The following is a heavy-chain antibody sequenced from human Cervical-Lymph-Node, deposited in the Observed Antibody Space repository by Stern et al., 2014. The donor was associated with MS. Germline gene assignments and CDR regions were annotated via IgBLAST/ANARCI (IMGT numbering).Heavy chain of an antibody. D-gene: IGHD6-6*01. CDR2: ISRNSGSI. Sequence: VQLVESGGGLVQPGRSLRLSCAASGFTFDDYAMHWVRQAPGKGLEVVSGISRNSGSIGYADSVKGRFHISSDNAKNSLYLQMNSLRAEDTALYYCAKRSSRSSYYFDYWGQGTLVTVSS. J-gene: IGHJ4*02. CDR3: AKRSSRSSYYFDY. V-gene: IGHV3-9*01. CDR1: GFTFDDYA.